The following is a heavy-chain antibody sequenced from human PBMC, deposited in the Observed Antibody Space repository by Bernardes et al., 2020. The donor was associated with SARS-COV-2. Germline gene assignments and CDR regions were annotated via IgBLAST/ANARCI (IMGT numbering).Heavy chain of an antibody. J-gene: IGHJ4*02. CDR3: ARDSNTNSYFLDY. V-gene: IGHV1-2*04. CDR1: GYTFNGHY. Sequence: ASVKVSCKTSGYTFNGHYIYWMRQAPGQGLEWMGWINPISGGTNYAQKFQGWVTMTSDTSISTAYMELSSLKSDDTAVYYCARDSNTNSYFLDYWGQGTLVTVSS. CDR2: INPISGGT.